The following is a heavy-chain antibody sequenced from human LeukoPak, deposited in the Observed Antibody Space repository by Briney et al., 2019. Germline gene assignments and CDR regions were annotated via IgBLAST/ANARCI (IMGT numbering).Heavy chain of an antibody. CDR2: ISPDGSST. D-gene: IGHD1-26*01. V-gene: IGHV3-74*01. CDR1: GFTFSSYG. Sequence: GGSLRLSCAASGFTFSSYGMHWVRQAPGKGLVWVSRISPDGSSTTYADSVKGRFTISRDNAKDTLYLQMNSLRAEDTAVYYCAGHHQAYSRTYWGQGTLVTVSS. J-gene: IGHJ4*02. CDR3: AGHHQAYSRTY.